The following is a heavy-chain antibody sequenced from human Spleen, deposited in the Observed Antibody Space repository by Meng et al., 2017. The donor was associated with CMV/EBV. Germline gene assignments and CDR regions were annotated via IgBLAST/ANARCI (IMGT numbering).Heavy chain of an antibody. V-gene: IGHV4-34*01. CDR3: ASIAAAGTAIVY. J-gene: IGHJ4*02. CDR1: GGSFSGYY. CDR2: INHSGST. D-gene: IGHD6-13*01. Sequence: VQLQQWGAGLLKPSETLSLTCAVYGGSFSGYYWSWIRQPPGKGLEWIGEINHSGSTNYNPSLKSRVTISVDTSKNQFSLKLSSVTAADTAVYYCASIAAAGTAIVYWGQGTLVTVSS.